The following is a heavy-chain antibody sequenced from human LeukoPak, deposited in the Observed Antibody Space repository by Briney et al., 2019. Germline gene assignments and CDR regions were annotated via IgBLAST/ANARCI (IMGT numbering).Heavy chain of an antibody. D-gene: IGHD3-9*01. V-gene: IGHV3-23*01. J-gene: IGHJ5*02. CDR2: ISGGGGST. Sequence: GGSLRLSCAASGFTFSSYAMSWVRQSPGKGLEWVSVISGGGGSTYYADSVKGRFTISRDNSKNSLYLQMNSLRAEDTALYYCARSGDILTGPLFDPWGQGTLVTVSS. CDR3: ARSGDILTGPLFDP. CDR1: GFTFSSYA.